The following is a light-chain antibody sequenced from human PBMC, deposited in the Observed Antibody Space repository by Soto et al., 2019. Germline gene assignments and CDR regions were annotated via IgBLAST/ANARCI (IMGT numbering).Light chain of an antibody. V-gene: IGKV1-12*01. CDR1: QPISSW. CDR3: QQASSFPLT. J-gene: IGKJ4*01. Sequence: IQMTQSPSSVSASVGDRVTITCRASQPISSWLAWYQQKPGQPPNLLIYSASTLRSGVPSRFSGSESGTPFTLTITNLQPEDFATYYCQQASSFPLTFGGGTQVEV. CDR2: SAS.